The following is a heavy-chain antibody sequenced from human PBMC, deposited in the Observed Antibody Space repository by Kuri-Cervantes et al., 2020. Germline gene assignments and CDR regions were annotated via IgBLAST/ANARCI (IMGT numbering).Heavy chain of an antibody. J-gene: IGHJ4*02. CDR2: ISGSGGST. V-gene: IGHV3-23*01. D-gene: IGHD1-26*01. CDR3: AKRDQGGSLLDY. Sequence: GGSLRLSCAASGFTFSSYGMHWVRQAPGKGLEWVSAISGSGGSTYYADSVKGRFTISRDNSKNTLYLQMNSLRAEDTAVYYCAKRDQGGSLLDYWGQGTLVTVSS. CDR1: GFTFSSYG.